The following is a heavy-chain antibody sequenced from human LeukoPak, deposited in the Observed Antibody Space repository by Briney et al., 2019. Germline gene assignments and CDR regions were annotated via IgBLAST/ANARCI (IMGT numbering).Heavy chain of an antibody. CDR1: DGSLSDYH. CDR2: INHSGGT. V-gene: IGHV4-34*01. D-gene: IGHD3-10*01. CDR3: ARDRIYGSGSDHFDY. J-gene: IGHJ4*02. Sequence: SETLSLTCGVYDGSLSDYHWSWIRQPPGKGLEWIGEINHSGGTYYNPSLKSRVTISVDTSKNQFSLKLSSVTAADTAVYYCARDRIYGSGSDHFDYWGQGTLVTVSS.